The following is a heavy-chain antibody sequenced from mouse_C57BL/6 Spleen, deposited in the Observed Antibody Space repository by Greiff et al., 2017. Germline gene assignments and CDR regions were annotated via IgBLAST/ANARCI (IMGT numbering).Heavy chain of an antibody. Sequence: EVMLVESGPGMVKPSQSLSLTCTVTGYSITSGYDWHWIRHSPGNKLEWMGYISYSGSTTYNPSLKSRISITHDTSKNHFFLKLNSVTTEDTATYYCARGYDDYDGAWFAYWGQGTLVTVSA. J-gene: IGHJ3*01. CDR3: ARGYDDYDGAWFAY. D-gene: IGHD2-4*01. V-gene: IGHV3-1*01. CDR2: ISYSGST. CDR1: GYSITSGYD.